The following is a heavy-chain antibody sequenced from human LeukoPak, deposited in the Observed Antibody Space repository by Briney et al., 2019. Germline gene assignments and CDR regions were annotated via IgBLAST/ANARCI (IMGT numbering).Heavy chain of an antibody. D-gene: IGHD6-19*01. V-gene: IGHV5-10-1*01. CDR3: ARHNSSGWFDAFDI. Sequence: GESLQISCKGSGYSFTSYWIRWVRQMPGKGLEWMGRIDPSDSYTNYSPSFQGHVTISADKSISTAYLQWSSLKAPDTAMYYCARHNSSGWFDAFDIWGQGTMVTVSS. J-gene: IGHJ3*02. CDR1: GYSFTSYW. CDR2: IDPSDSYT.